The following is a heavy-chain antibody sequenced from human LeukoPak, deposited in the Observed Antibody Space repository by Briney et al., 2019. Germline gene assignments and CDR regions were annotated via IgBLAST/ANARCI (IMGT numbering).Heavy chain of an antibody. CDR2: ISSSSSTI. CDR3: ARDLPQQLVHFDY. D-gene: IGHD6-13*01. CDR1: GFTFSSYS. Sequence: GGSLRLFCAASGFTFSSYSMNWVRQAPGKGLEWVSYISSSSSTIYYADSVKGRFTISRDNAKNSLYLQMNSLRAEDTAVYYCARDLPQQLVHFDYWGQGTLVTVSS. J-gene: IGHJ4*02. V-gene: IGHV3-48*01.